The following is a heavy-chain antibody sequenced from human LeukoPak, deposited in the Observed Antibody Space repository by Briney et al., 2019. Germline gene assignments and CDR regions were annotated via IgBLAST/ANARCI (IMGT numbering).Heavy chain of an antibody. Sequence: ASVKVSCKASGGTFSSYAISWVRQAPGQGLEWMGRIIPIFGTANYAQKCQGRVTITTDESTSTAYMELSSLRSEDTAVYYCARGDYDFWSGLMFDPWGQGTLVTVSS. CDR2: IIPIFGTA. D-gene: IGHD3-3*01. CDR1: GGTFSSYA. CDR3: ARGDYDFWSGLMFDP. V-gene: IGHV1-69*05. J-gene: IGHJ5*02.